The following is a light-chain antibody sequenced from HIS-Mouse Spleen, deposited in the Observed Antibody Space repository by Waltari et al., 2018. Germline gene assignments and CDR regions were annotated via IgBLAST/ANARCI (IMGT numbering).Light chain of an antibody. CDR2: EDS. CDR3: YSADSSGNHRV. Sequence: SYELTQPPSVSVSPGQTARITCSGDALPKKYAYWSQQKSGQAPVLGIYEDSKRPSGMPEGVSGSSAGTMANLTMRGAQVEDEADYYCYSADSSGNHRVFGGGTKLTVL. CDR1: ALPKKY. V-gene: IGLV3-10*01. J-gene: IGLJ2*01.